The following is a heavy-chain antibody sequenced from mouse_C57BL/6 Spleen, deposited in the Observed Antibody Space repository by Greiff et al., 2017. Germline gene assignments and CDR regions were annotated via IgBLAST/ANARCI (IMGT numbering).Heavy chain of an antibody. CDR1: GYTFTSYW. CDR2: IHPNSGST. CDR3: ARGSYYDWFAY. D-gene: IGHD1-1*01. Sequence: QVQLQQPGAELVKPGASVKLSCKASGYTFTSYWMHWVKQRPGQGLEWIGMIHPNSGSTNYNEKFKSKATLTVDKSSSPAYMQLSSLTSEDSAVYYCARGSYYDWFAYWGQGTLVTVSA. J-gene: IGHJ3*01. V-gene: IGHV1-64*01.